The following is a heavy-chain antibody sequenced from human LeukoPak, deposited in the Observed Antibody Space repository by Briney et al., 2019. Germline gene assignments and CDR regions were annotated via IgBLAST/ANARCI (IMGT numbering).Heavy chain of an antibody. D-gene: IGHD2-15*01. V-gene: IGHV3-23*01. J-gene: IGHJ4*02. CDR1: GFTFSSYA. CDR3: TKTQGVVVPASPLDY. CDR2: ISGSGGST. Sequence: GGSLRLSCAASGFTFSSYAMSWVRQAPGKGLEWVSAISGSGGSTYYADSVKGRFTISRDNSKNTLYVQMNSLRAEDTAVYYCTKTQGVVVPASPLDYWGQGTLVTVSS.